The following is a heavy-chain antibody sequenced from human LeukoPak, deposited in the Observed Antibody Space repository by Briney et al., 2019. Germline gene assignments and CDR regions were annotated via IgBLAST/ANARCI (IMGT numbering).Heavy chain of an antibody. V-gene: IGHV3-48*04. J-gene: IGHJ3*02. Sequence: GGSLRLSCAASGFTFSSYSMNWVRQAPGKGLEWLSYISYNSGTISYADSVKGRFTVSRDDAANSLYLQMTSLRAEDTAVYYCARWYVAFDIWGQGTMVTVSS. CDR1: GFTFSSYS. CDR3: ARWYVAFDI. D-gene: IGHD2-15*01. CDR2: ISYNSGTI.